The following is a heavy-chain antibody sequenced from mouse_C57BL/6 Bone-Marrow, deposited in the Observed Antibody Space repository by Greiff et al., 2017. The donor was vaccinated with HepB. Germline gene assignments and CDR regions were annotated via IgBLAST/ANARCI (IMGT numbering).Heavy chain of an antibody. J-gene: IGHJ2*01. V-gene: IGHV10-1*01. Sequence: EVQRVESGGGLVQPKGSLKLSCAASGFSFNTYAMNWVRQAPGKGLEWVARIRSKSNNYATYYADSVKDRFTISRDDSESMLYLQMNNLKTEDTAMYYCVRHHSNYFDYWGQGTTLTVSS. D-gene: IGHD2-5*01. CDR3: VRHHSNYFDY. CDR1: GFSFNTYA. CDR2: IRSKSNNYAT.